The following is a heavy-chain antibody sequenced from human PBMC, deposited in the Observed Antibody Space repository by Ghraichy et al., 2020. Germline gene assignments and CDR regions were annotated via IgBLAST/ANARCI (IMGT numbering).Heavy chain of an antibody. CDR3: VRESGGWTTGKTFDY. CDR1: GFTFSSFT. Sequence: GESLNISCAASGFTFSSFTMMWVRQAPGKGLEWVSSMSSSSRYIYYADSVDGRFTISRDNAKNSLYLHMNSLRAEDTAVYYCVRESGGWTTGKTFDYWGRGTLVTVSS. D-gene: IGHD1-1*01. V-gene: IGHV3-21*01. CDR2: MSSSSRYI. J-gene: IGHJ4*02.